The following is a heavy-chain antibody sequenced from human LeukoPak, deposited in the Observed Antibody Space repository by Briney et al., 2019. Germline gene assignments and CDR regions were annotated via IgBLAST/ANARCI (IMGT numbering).Heavy chain of an antibody. Sequence: SMRLSCVAAAFTFSSHAMHCVRQAPGNWLEWEAVISYDVSNRYYADCVEGRFTISRDNSKNTLYLQMSSLRAEDTAVYYCARGSSPYCSSTSCYSLGDYWGQGTLVTVSS. CDR2: ISYDVSNR. V-gene: IGHV3-30*04. CDR1: AFTFSSHA. CDR3: ARGSSPYCSSTSCYSLGDY. J-gene: IGHJ4*02. D-gene: IGHD2-2*01.